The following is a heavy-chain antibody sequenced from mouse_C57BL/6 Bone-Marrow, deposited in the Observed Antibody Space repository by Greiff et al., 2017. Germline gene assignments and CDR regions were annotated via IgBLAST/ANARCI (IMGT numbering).Heavy chain of an antibody. CDR3: ARLGFAY. J-gene: IGHJ3*01. Sequence: VQLQQSGAELARPGASVKLSCKASGYTFTSYGISWVKQRTGQGLEWIGEIYPRSGNTYYNEKFKGKATLTADKSSSTAYMELRSLTSEDSAVYFWARLGFAYWGQGTLVTVSA. CDR1: GYTFTSYG. V-gene: IGHV1-81*01. CDR2: IYPRSGNT.